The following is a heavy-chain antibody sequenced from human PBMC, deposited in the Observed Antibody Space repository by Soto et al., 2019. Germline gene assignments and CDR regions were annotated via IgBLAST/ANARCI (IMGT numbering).Heavy chain of an antibody. CDR3: ARDMGYSYRTGYGLDV. J-gene: IGHJ6*02. D-gene: IGHD5-18*01. CDR1: GFNFGSYA. Sequence: GGSLRLSCEASGFNFGSYAMHWVRQTPGKGLEWVAVISFDGSNKFYAESVKGRITISRDNSKNTLFLQMNSLRPEDTAVYYCARDMGYSYRTGYGLDVWGQGTTVTVSS. V-gene: IGHV3-30-3*01. CDR2: ISFDGSNK.